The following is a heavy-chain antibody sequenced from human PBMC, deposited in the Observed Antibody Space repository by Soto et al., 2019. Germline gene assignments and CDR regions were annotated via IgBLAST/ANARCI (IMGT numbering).Heavy chain of an antibody. CDR2: IYYSGST. V-gene: IGHV4-31*03. CDR1: GGSISSGGYY. D-gene: IGHD3-10*01. CDR3: ARDPFGGANYYGMDV. J-gene: IGHJ6*02. Sequence: QVQLQESGPGLVKPSQTLSLTCTVSGGSISSGGYYWSWIRQHPGKGLEWIGYIYYSGSTYYNPSLKSRVTISVDTSKNQFSLKLSSVTAADTAVYYCARDPFGGANYYGMDVWGQGTTVTVSS.